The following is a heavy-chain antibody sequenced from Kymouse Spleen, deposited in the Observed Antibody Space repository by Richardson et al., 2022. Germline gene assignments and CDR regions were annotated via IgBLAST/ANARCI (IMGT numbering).Heavy chain of an antibody. D-gene: IGHD1-7*01. CDR3: ARGGPGTSYYGMDV. CDR2: INHSGST. CDR1: GGSFSGYY. Sequence: QVQLQQWGAGLLKPSETLSLTCAVYGGSFSGYYWSWIRQPPGKGLEWIGEINHSGSTNYNPSLKSRVTISVDTSKNQFSLKLSSVTAADTAVYYCARGGPGTSYYGMDVWGQGTTVTVSS. J-gene: IGHJ6*02. V-gene: IGHV4-34*01.